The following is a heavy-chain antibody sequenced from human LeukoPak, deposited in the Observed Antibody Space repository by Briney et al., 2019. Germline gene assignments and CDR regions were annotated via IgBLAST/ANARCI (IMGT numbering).Heavy chain of an antibody. D-gene: IGHD1-26*01. J-gene: IGHJ4*02. Sequence: GGSLRLSCAASAFSLSAYNMNWVRQAPGKGLEWVSFISYTGTYIYYADSVKGRFTISRDNAQNSLYLQMNSLRAEDTAIYYCVRDRGTYRPIDYWSQGTLVTVSS. CDR1: AFSLSAYN. CDR3: VRDRGTYRPIDY. CDR2: ISYTGTYI. V-gene: IGHV3-21*04.